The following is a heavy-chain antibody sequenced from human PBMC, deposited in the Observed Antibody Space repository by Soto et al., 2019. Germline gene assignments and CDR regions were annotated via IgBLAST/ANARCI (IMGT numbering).Heavy chain of an antibody. CDR3: AKRGDGGGATPFDS. CDR2: ISAGGVAT. CDR1: GFTFSDFA. D-gene: IGHD2-15*01. V-gene: IGHV3-23*01. Sequence: EVQLLESGGDLVQPGGSLRLSCAASGFTFSDFAMMWVRQAPGQGPECVSAISAGGVATYYADSVMGRFTISRDNSKNTLFLQMGTLRGDDTALYHCAKRGDGGGATPFDSWGQGTLVTVAS. J-gene: IGHJ4*02.